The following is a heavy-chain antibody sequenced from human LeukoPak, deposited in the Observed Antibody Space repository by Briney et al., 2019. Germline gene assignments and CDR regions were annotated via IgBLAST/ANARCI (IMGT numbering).Heavy chain of an antibody. CDR3: AKVINSGYYYYFDY. CDR1: GFTFSNYA. V-gene: IGHV3-23*01. D-gene: IGHD3-22*01. Sequence: GGSLRLSCAASGFTFSNYAMSWVRQAPGKGLEWVSGINVSGGSTFYADSVRGRFTISRDNSKNTLYMQMNSLRAEDTAVYYCAKVINSGYYYYFDYWGQGTLVTVSS. J-gene: IGHJ4*02. CDR2: INVSGGST.